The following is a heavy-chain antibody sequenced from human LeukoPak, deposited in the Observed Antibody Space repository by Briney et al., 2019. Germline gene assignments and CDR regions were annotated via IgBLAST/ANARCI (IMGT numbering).Heavy chain of an antibody. D-gene: IGHD1-26*01. J-gene: IGHJ4*02. CDR2: ISAYNGNT. V-gene: IGHV1-18*01. Sequence: VASVKVSCKASGYNFTSYGISWVRQAPGQGLEWMGWISAYNGNTNYAQKFQGRVTMTTDTSTSTAYMELRSLRSDDTAVYYCARESIVGDIRGNDYWGQGTLVTVSA. CDR3: ARESIVGDIRGNDY. CDR1: GYNFTSYG.